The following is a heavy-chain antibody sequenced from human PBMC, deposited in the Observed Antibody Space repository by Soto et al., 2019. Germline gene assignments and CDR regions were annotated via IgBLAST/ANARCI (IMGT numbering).Heavy chain of an antibody. J-gene: IGHJ6*02. CDR2: ISGSGGST. CDR3: AGRRLYCSSTSCSLYYYYGMDV. Sequence: SCAASGFTFSSYAMSWVRQAPGKGLEWVSAISGSGGSTYYADSVKGRFTISRDNSKNTLYLQMNSLRAEDTAVYYCAGRRLYCSSTSCSLYYYYGMDVWGQGTTVTVSS. D-gene: IGHD2-2*01. CDR1: GFTFSSYA. V-gene: IGHV3-23*01.